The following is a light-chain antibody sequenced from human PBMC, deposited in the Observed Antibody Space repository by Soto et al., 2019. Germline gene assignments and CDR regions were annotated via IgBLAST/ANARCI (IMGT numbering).Light chain of an antibody. CDR2: GAS. Sequence: EIVLTQSAATLSLSLGERATLSCRASRTVGGRYLAWFQQKPGQTPRLLIYGASTRAAGVPDRFSGSGSGTDFSLTINRLEPEDFALYYCLQYVSSPWTFGQGTKV. J-gene: IGKJ1*01. V-gene: IGKV3-20*01. CDR3: LQYVSSPWT. CDR1: RTVGGRY.